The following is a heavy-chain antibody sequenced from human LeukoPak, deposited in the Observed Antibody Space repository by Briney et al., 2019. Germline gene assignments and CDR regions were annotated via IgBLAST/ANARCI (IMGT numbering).Heavy chain of an antibody. CDR2: IGGRDGST. CDR1: GFTFSSYD. J-gene: IGHJ4*02. D-gene: IGHD3-10*01. V-gene: IGHV3-23*01. CDR3: AKGHYYGSGSLDY. Sequence: GGSLRLSCAASGFTFSSYDMSWARQAPGKGREWLSAIGGRDGSTYYADSVKGRFTISRDNSKNTLYVQMNSLRAEDTAVYYCAKGHYYGSGSLDYWGQGTLVTVSS.